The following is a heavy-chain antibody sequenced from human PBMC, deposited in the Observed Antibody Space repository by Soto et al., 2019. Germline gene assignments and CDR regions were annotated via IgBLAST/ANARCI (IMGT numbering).Heavy chain of an antibody. Sequence: GGSMRLSCAASGFTFDTYAMHWVRQAPGKGLEWVAVISYDGSNQFYAGSVKGRFTVSRDNSKNTLYLQVNSLRNDDTAVYYCTRGLLTDFFDYWGQGALVTVSS. V-gene: IGHV3-30-3*01. J-gene: IGHJ4*02. CDR2: ISYDGSNQ. CDR3: TRGLLTDFFDY. CDR1: GFTFDTYA.